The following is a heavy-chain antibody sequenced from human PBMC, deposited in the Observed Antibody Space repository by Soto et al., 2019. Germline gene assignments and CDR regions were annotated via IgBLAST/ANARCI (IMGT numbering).Heavy chain of an antibody. CDR3: AKDHYYGSGSPYGMDV. J-gene: IGHJ6*02. Sequence: EVQLLESGGGLVQPGGSLRLSCAASGFTFSSYAMSWVRQAPGKGLEWVSAISGSGGSTYYADSVKGRFTISRDNSKNTLDLQMNSLRAEDTAVYYCAKDHYYGSGSPYGMDVWGQGTTVTVSS. CDR2: ISGSGGST. V-gene: IGHV3-23*01. CDR1: GFTFSSYA. D-gene: IGHD3-10*01.